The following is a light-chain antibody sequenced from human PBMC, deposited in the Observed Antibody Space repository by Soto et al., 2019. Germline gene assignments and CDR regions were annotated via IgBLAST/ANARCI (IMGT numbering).Light chain of an antibody. J-gene: IGKJ5*01. CDR3: QQSGSSIT. Sequence: EIVLTQSPGTLSLSPGERATLSCRASQSVSSSYLAWYQQKPGQAPRLLIYGASSRATGIPDRFSGSGSGTDFTLTISRLEPEAFAVYYCQQSGSSITFGQGTRLEIK. CDR1: QSVSSSY. V-gene: IGKV3-20*01. CDR2: GAS.